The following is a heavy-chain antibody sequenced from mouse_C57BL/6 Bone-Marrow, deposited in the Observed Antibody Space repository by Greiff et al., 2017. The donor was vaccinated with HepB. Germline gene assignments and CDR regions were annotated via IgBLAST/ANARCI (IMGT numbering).Heavy chain of an antibody. CDR2: IDPENGDT. Sequence: VQLQQSGAELVRPGASVKLSCTASGFNIKDDYMHWVKQRPEQGLEWIGWIDPENGDTAYASNYQGKATITADTSSNTAYLQLSSLTSEDTAVYYCTTLGAYAMDYWGQGTSVTVSS. CDR3: TTLGAYAMDY. CDR1: GFNIKDDY. J-gene: IGHJ4*01. V-gene: IGHV14-4*01.